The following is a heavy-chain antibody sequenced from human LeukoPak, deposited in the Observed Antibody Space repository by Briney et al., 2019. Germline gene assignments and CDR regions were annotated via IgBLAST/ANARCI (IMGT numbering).Heavy chain of an antibody. D-gene: IGHD3-22*01. CDR2: INHSEST. J-gene: IGHJ5*02. CDR1: GGSISSYY. CDR3: ARGEVTMIVVVAYNWFDP. V-gene: IGHV4-34*01. Sequence: SETLSLTCTVSGGSISSYYWSWIRQPPGKGLEWIGEINHSESTNYNPSLKSRVTISVDTSKNQFSLKLSSVTAADTAVYYCARGEVTMIVVVAYNWFDPWGQGTLVTVSS.